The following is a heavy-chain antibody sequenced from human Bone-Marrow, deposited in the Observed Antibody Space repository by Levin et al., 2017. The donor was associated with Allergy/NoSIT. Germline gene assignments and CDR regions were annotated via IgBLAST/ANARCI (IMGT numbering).Heavy chain of an antibody. D-gene: IGHD3-10*01. J-gene: IGHJ3*02. CDR1: GGSIRMTTYY. CDR2: IHYSGNT. Sequence: SETLSLTCTVSGGSIRMTTYYWGWVRQPPGKGLEWIGTIHYSGNTYYKPSLKSRVTLFVDTSKKQFSLRLSSVTAADTAVYYCARISPITAIRGLTPGAFDIWGQGTMVTVSS. CDR3: ARISPITAIRGLTPGAFDI. V-gene: IGHV4-39*01.